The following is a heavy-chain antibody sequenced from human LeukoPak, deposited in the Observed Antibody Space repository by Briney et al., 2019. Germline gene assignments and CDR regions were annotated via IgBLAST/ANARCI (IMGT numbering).Heavy chain of an antibody. D-gene: IGHD3-22*01. CDR2: ISGSGGST. Sequence: GGSLRLSCAASGFTFSSYAMTWARQTPEKGLEWVSAISGSGGSTYYADSVKGRFTISRDNSKNTLYLQMNSLRAEDTAVYYCAKDRDYDSSHDYWGQGTLVTVSS. CDR3: AKDRDYDSSHDY. J-gene: IGHJ4*02. V-gene: IGHV3-23*01. CDR1: GFTFSSYA.